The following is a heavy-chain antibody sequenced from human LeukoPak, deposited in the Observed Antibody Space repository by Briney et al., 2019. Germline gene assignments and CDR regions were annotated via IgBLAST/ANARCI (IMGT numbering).Heavy chain of an antibody. V-gene: IGHV4-30-4*01. CDR3: ARGKWLPNFGY. CDR2: IYYSGST. CDR1: GGSISSGDYY. D-gene: IGHD5-24*01. J-gene: IGHJ4*02. Sequence: SQTLSLTCTVSGGSISSGDYYWSWMRQPPGKGLEWIGYIYYSGSTYYNPSLKSRVTISVDTSKNQFSLKLSSVTAADTAVYYRARGKWLPNFGYWGQGTLVTVSS.